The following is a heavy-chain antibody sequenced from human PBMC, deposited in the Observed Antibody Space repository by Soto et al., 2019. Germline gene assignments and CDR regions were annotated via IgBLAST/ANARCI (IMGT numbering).Heavy chain of an antibody. D-gene: IGHD3-10*01. V-gene: IGHV6-1*01. CDR2: TYYRSKWYN. J-gene: IGHJ5*02. CDR3: ARDPAFYCGSGGWFDP. Sequence: PSQTLSLPCAISGDSVSSNSSACNLIRQSPSRGLEWLGRTYYRSKWYNDYAVSVKSRITINPDTSKNQFSLQLNSVTPEDTAVYYCARDPAFYCGSGGWFDPWGQGTLVTVSS. CDR1: GDSVSSNSSA.